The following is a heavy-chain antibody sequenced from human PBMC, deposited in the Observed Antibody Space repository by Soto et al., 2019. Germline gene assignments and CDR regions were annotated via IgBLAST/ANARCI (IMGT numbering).Heavy chain of an antibody. V-gene: IGHV3-30*18. D-gene: IGHD4-17*01. J-gene: IGHJ6*02. Sequence: QVQLVESGGGEVQPGRSLTISCAASGFTFSTYGMHWVRQTPGKGLEWVAVISYDGTTKFYSDSVKGRFTISRDNFKNTLTLQMNSLRADDTAVYSCAKDLQSYGDYDYYCYGMDVWGLGTRVTCSS. CDR2: ISYDGTTK. CDR1: GFTFSTYG. CDR3: AKDLQSYGDYDYYCYGMDV.